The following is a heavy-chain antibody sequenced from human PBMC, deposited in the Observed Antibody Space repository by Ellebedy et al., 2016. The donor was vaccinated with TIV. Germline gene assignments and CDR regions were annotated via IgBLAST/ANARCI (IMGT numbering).Heavy chain of an antibody. CDR2: ISYSGST. CDR3: ARHHGFFDY. CDR1: GGSISSYY. J-gene: IGHJ4*02. Sequence: SETLSLTCTVSGGSISSYYWSWIRQPPGKGLEWIGSISYSGSTYYNPSLKSRVTISVDTSKNRFSPKLSSVTAADTAVYYCARHHGFFDYWGQGTLVTVSS. V-gene: IGHV4-59*05.